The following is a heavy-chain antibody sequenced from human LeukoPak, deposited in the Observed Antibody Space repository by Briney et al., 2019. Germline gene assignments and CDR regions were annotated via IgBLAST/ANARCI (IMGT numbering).Heavy chain of an antibody. CDR1: GFTFDDYA. Sequence: PGGSLRLSCAASGFTFDDYAMHWVRPAPGKGLEWVSGISWNSGSIGYEDSVKGRFTISRDNAKNSLYLQMNSLRAEDTAFYYCAKGRYYDFWSGYSPLDYWGQGTLVTVSS. CDR3: AKGRYYDFWSGYSPLDY. CDR2: ISWNSGSI. V-gene: IGHV3-9*01. D-gene: IGHD3-3*01. J-gene: IGHJ4*02.